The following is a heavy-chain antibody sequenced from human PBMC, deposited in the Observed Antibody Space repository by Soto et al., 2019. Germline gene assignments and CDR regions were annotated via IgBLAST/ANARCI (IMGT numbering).Heavy chain of an antibody. J-gene: IGHJ5*02. Sequence: QVQLVESGGGVVQPGRSLRLSCAASGFTFSSYGMHWVRQAPGKGLEWVAVIWYDGSNKYYADSVKGRFTISRDNSKNTLYLQMNSLRAEGTAVYYCARDKEAYDYDVGNWFDPWGQGTLVTVSS. V-gene: IGHV3-33*01. CDR3: ARDKEAYDYDVGNWFDP. D-gene: IGHD4-17*01. CDR1: GFTFSSYG. CDR2: IWYDGSNK.